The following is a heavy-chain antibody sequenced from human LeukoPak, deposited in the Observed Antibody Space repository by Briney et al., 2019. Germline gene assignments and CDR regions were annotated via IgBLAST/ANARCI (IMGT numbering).Heavy chain of an antibody. V-gene: IGHV3-9*01. Sequence: GGSLRLSCSASGFTFDDYAMHWVRQAPGKGLEWVSGISWNSGSIGYADSVKGRFTISRDNAKNSLYLQMNSLRAEDTALYYCASLSERWLHIASWGQGTLVTVSS. CDR3: ASLSERWLHIAS. J-gene: IGHJ5*01. CDR2: ISWNSGSI. D-gene: IGHD5-24*01. CDR1: GFTFDDYA.